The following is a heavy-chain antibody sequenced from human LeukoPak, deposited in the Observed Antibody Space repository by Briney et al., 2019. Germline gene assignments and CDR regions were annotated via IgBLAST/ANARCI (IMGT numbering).Heavy chain of an antibody. CDR3: ARDPDSSRYSGQRFDY. J-gene: IGHJ4*02. V-gene: IGHV1-69*04. CDR2: IIPILGIA. CDR1: GGTFSSYA. Sequence: SVKVSCKASGGTFSSYAISWVRQAPGQGFEWMGRIIPILGIANYAQKFQGRVTITADKSTSTAYMELSSLRSEDTAVYYCARDPDSSRYSGQRFDYWGQGTLVTVSS. D-gene: IGHD3-22*01.